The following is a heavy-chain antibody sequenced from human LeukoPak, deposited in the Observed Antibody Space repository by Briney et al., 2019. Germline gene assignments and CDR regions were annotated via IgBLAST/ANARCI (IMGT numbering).Heavy chain of an antibody. D-gene: IGHD6-19*01. V-gene: IGHV1-18*01. J-gene: IGHJ4*02. CDR3: ARVGSGWYKEGFDY. CDR2: ISAYNGNT. CDR1: GYTFTSYG. Sequence: GASVKVSCKASGYTFTSYGISWVRQAPGQGLEWMGWISAYNGNTNYAQKLQGRVTMTTDTSTSTAYMELRSLRSGDTAVYYCARVGSGWYKEGFDYWGQGTLVTVSS.